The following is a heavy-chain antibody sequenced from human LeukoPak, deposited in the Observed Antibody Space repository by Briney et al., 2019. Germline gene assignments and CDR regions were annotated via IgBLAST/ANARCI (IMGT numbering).Heavy chain of an antibody. D-gene: IGHD1-14*01. V-gene: IGHV3-30-3*01. J-gene: IGHJ2*01. CDR3: ARANPADFDL. CDR1: GFTFSSYA. Sequence: GGSLRLSCAASGFTFSSYAMHWVRQAPGKGLEWVAVISYDGSNKYYADSVKGRFTISRDNAKNTVYLQMNSLRDEDTGVYYCARANPADFDLWGRGTLVTVSS. CDR2: ISYDGSNK.